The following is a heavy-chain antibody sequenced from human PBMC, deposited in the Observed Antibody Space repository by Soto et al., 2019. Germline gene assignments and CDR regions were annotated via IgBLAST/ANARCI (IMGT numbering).Heavy chain of an antibody. V-gene: IGHV3-15*01. Sequence: EVQLVESGGDLVKPGGSLRLSCAASGFTFSNAWMTWVRQAPGKGLEWVGRIKSNTDGGALEYAAPLKDRFTISRDDSRSTLYLQLNSLKPEDTAVYYCATRPAPDYADWSLDYWGQGTLVTVSS. CDR2: IKSNTDGGAL. CDR1: GFTFSNAW. D-gene: IGHD3-9*01. J-gene: IGHJ4*02. CDR3: ATRPAPDYADWSLDY.